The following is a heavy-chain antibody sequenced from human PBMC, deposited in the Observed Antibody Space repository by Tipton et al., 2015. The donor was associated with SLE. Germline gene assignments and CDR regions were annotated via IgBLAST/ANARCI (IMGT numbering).Heavy chain of an antibody. V-gene: IGHV4-31*03. CDR1: GGSISSGGYY. CDR2: IYYSGST. CDR3: ARENRRGDYYYYMDV. Sequence: TLSLTCTVSGGSISSGGYYWSWIRQHPGKGPEWIGYIYYSGSTYYNPSLKSRVTISVDTSKNQFSLKLSSVTAADTAVYYCARENRRGDYYYYMDVWGKGTTVTVSS. J-gene: IGHJ6*03. D-gene: IGHD2/OR15-2a*01.